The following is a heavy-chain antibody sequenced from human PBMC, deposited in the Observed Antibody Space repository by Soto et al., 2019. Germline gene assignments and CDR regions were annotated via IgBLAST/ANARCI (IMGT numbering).Heavy chain of an antibody. D-gene: IGHD2-2*01. V-gene: IGHV3-48*01. J-gene: IGHJ5*02. CDR1: GFTFSSYS. CDR3: ASVGDIPSANNWFDP. Sequence: EVQLVESGGGLVQPGGSLRLSCAASGFTFSSYSMNWVRQAPGKWREWVSYISSSSSTIYYADSVKGRFTISRDNAKNSLYLQMNSLRAEDTAVYYCASVGDIPSANNWFDPWGQGTLVTVSS. CDR2: ISSSSSTI.